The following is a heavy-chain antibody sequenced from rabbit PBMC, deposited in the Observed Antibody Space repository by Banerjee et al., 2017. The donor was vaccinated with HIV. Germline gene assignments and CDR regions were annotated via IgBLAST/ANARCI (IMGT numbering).Heavy chain of an antibody. Sequence: QEQLEESGGDLVKPGGTLTLTCTASGFDLSSYYYMCWVRQAPGKGLEWIACINSNTGNTVYASWAKGPFTISKTSSNTLYLQLNSLTAADTATYFCARRGSDWADDLWGPGTLVTVS. CDR2: INSNTGNT. CDR1: GFDLSSYYY. J-gene: IGHJ4*01. D-gene: IGHD4-1*01. CDR3: ARRGSDWADDL. V-gene: IGHV1S45*01.